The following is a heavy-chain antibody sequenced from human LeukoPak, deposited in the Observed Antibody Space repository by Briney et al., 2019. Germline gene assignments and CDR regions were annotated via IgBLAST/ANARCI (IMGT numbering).Heavy chain of an antibody. D-gene: IGHD1-26*01. Sequence: GGSLRLSCAASGFTVTSNYMTWVRQAPGKGLEWVSIIYSGGYTDYADSVKGRSTISRDNSKNTLYLQMNSLRAEDTAVYYCARRLEYSGSKGVFDYWDQGTLVTVSS. CDR3: ARRLEYSGSKGVFDY. J-gene: IGHJ4*02. V-gene: IGHV3-66*01. CDR1: GFTVTSNY. CDR2: IYSGGYT.